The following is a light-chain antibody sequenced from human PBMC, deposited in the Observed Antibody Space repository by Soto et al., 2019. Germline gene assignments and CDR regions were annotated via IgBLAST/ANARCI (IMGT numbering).Light chain of an antibody. CDR3: QQYGSSPPYT. CDR1: QSVSSSY. J-gene: IGKJ2*01. CDR2: GAS. Sequence: EIVLTQSPGTLSLSPGERATLSCRASQSVSSSYLAWYQQKPGQAPRLLIYGASSRATGIPDRFSGSRSGTDFTLTISRLEPEDFVVYYCQQYGSSPPYTFGQGTKVEIK. V-gene: IGKV3-20*01.